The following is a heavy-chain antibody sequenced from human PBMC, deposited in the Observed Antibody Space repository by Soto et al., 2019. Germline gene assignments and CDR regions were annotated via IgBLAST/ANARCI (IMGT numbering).Heavy chain of an antibody. CDR3: ARLDKFNGGWS. D-gene: IGHD6-19*01. CDR1: GFTFSSYA. Sequence: QVQLVESGGGVVQPGRSLRLSCAASGFTFSSYAMHWVRRAPGKGLEWVAAVSHDGKSGFYADSVSGRFTVSRDNSNNLVYLQMDRLRPEDTALFNCARLDKFNGGWSWGQGTAVTVSS. V-gene: IGHV3-30*14. J-gene: IGHJ4*02. CDR2: VSHDGKSG.